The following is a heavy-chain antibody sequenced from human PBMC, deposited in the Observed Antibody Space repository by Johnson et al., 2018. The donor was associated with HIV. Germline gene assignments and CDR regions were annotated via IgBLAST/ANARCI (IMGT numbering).Heavy chain of an antibody. CDR2: IYSGDTT. CDR3: AAGGGDCYPSHWGFCAFDI. V-gene: IGHV3-66*02. J-gene: IGHJ3*02. CDR1: GFSFDDYG. Sequence: VQLVESGGGVVRPGGSLRLSCAASGFSFDDYGMSWVRQAPGKGLEWVSVIYSGDTTYYADSVKGRFTLPRDTSKNTLYLQMNSLTGEDTAIYYCAAGGGDCYPSHWGFCAFDIWGRGTMVTVSS. D-gene: IGHD2-21*01.